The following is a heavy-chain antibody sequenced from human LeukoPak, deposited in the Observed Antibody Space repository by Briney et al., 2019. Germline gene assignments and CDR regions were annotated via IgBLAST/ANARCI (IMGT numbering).Heavy chain of an antibody. CDR2: IWYDGSNK. CDR3: ARAYGDYGRRYYYYYGMGV. V-gene: IGHV3-33*08. CDR1: GFTFSSYA. J-gene: IGHJ6*02. Sequence: PGGSLRLSCAASGFTFSSYAMRWVRQAPGKGLEWVAVIWYDGSNKYYADSVKGRFTISRDNSKNTLYLQMNSLRAEDTAVYYCARAYGDYGRRYYYYYGMGVWGQGTTVTVSS. D-gene: IGHD4-17*01.